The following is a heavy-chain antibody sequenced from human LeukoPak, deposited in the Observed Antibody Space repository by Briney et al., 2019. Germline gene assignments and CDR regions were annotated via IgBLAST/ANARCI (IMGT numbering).Heavy chain of an antibody. Sequence: PSETLSLTCAVYGGSFSGYYWSWIRQPPGKGLEWMGEINHSGSTNYNPSLKSRVTISVDTSKNQFSLKLSSVTAADTAVYYCARSGGAFDIWGQGTMVTVSS. V-gene: IGHV4-34*01. CDR3: ARSGGAFDI. D-gene: IGHD6-25*01. J-gene: IGHJ3*02. CDR2: INHSGST. CDR1: GGSFSGYY.